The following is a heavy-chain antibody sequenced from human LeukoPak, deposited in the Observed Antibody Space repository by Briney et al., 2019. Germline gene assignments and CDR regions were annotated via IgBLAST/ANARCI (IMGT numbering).Heavy chain of an antibody. J-gene: IGHJ5*02. CDR1: GYTLTELS. CDR2: FDPEDGET. CDR3: ATGLARGSYNWFDP. V-gene: IGHV1-24*01. Sequence: ASVKVSCKVSGYTLTELSMHWVRQAPGKGLEWMGGFDPEDGETIYAQKFQGRVTMTEDTSTDTAYMELSSLRSEDTAVYYCATGLARGSYNWFDPWGQGTLVTVSS. D-gene: IGHD1-26*01.